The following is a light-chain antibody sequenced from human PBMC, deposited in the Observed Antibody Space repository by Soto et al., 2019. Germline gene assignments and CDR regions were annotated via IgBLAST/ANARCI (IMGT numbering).Light chain of an antibody. CDR2: GAS. V-gene: IGKV3-20*01. CDR3: QQYGSSPGT. Sequence: EVVWTQSPGTLSLSPGERATLSCMASQSVSSSYLAWYQQKPGQAPRLLIYGASSRATGIPDRFSGSGSGTDFTLTISRLEPEDFAVYYCQQYGSSPGTFGQGTKVDI. CDR1: QSVSSSY. J-gene: IGKJ1*01.